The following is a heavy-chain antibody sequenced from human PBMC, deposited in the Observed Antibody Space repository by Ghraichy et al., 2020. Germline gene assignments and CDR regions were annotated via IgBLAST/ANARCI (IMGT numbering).Heavy chain of an antibody. D-gene: IGHD2-2*01. J-gene: IGHJ6*02. CDR1: GGSISSSSYY. Sequence: SETLSLTCTVSGGSISSSSYYWGWIRQPPGKGLEWIGSIYYSGSTYYNPSLKSRVTISVDTSKNQFSLKLSSVTAADTAVYYCGVVVPAARIYYGMDVWGQGTTVTVSS. CDR2: IYYSGST. V-gene: IGHV4-39*01. CDR3: GVVVPAARIYYGMDV.